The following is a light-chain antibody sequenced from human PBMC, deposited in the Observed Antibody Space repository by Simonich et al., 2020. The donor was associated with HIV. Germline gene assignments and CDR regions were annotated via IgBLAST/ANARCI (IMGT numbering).Light chain of an antibody. CDR2: DAS. Sequence: EIVLTQSPATLSLSPGERATLSFRASQSVSSYLAWYQQKPGQAPRSLIYDASNRATGIPARFSGSRSGTAFTLTISSLAPEDFAVYYCQQRSNWPLTFGGGTKVEIK. CDR3: QQRSNWPLT. V-gene: IGKV3-11*01. CDR1: QSVSSY. J-gene: IGKJ4*01.